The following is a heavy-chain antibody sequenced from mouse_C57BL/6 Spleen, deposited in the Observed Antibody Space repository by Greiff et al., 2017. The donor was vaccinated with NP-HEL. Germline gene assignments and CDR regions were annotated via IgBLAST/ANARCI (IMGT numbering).Heavy chain of an antibody. CDR3: ARFEGNYDWYFDV. CDR2: IYPGSGST. CDR1: GYTFTSYW. V-gene: IGHV1-55*01. Sequence: VQLQQSGAELVKPGASVKMSCKASGYTFTSYWITWVKQRPGQGLEWIGDIYPGSGSTNYNEKFKSKATLTVDTSSSTAYMQLSSLTSEDSAVYYCARFEGNYDWYFDVWGTGTTVTVSS. D-gene: IGHD2-1*01. J-gene: IGHJ1*03.